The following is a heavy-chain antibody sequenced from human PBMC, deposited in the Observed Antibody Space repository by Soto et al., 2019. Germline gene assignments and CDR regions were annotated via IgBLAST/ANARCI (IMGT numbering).Heavy chain of an antibody. D-gene: IGHD3-10*01. V-gene: IGHV3-23*01. J-gene: IGHJ6*03. CDR2: ISGSGGST. CDR1: GFTFSSYA. CDR3: AKDAGSGSYYIPTYYYYYYYMDV. Sequence: GGSLRLSCAASGFTFSSYAMSWVRQAPGKGLEWVSAISGSGGSTYYADSVKGRFTISRDNSKNTLYLQMNSLRAEDTAIYYCAKDAGSGSYYIPTYYYYYYYMDVWGKGTTVTVSS.